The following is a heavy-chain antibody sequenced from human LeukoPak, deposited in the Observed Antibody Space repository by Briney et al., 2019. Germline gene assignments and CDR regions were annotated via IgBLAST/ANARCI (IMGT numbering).Heavy chain of an antibody. CDR3: TTGTWIQLWVPDY. CDR1: GFTFSKAC. CDR2: IKSKTDGGTT. V-gene: IGHV3-15*01. J-gene: IGHJ4*02. D-gene: IGHD5-18*01. Sequence: GGSLRLSCAASGFTFSKACMSWGRQAPGKGLEWVGHIKSKTDGGTTDFAAPVKGRFSISRDDSKSTLFLQMNSLKAEDTAVYYCTTGTWIQLWVPDYWGQGTLVTVSS.